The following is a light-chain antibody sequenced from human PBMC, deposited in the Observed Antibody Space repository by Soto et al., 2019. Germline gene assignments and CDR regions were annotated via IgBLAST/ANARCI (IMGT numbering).Light chain of an antibody. CDR1: QSVDKY. CDR3: QQRSNWPPLT. Sequence: EIVLTQSPATLSLSPGERATLSCRASQSVDKYLAWYQHKIGQAPRLLIYDASNRATGIPARFSGSGSGTVFTLTISSLEPEDFAVYYCQQRSNWPPLTFGGGTKVEIK. V-gene: IGKV3-11*01. CDR2: DAS. J-gene: IGKJ4*01.